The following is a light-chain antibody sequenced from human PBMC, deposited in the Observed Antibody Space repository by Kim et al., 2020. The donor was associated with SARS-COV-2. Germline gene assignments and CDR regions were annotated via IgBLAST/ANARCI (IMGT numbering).Light chain of an antibody. CDR1: ISNIGSIY. CDR3: EVWDDSLSGVV. Sequence: GHKIPISCSGSISNIGSIYIYWYQQFPGTAPKLLIYRNTLRPSGVPDRFSGSKSGTSASLAISGLRSEDEATYYCEVWDDSLSGVVFGGGTQLTVL. V-gene: IGLV1-47*01. CDR2: RNT. J-gene: IGLJ7*01.